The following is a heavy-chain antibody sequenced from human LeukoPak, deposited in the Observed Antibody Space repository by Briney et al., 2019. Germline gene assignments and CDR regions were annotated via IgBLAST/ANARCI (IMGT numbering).Heavy chain of an antibody. J-gene: IGHJ6*03. CDR1: GFTFSSYG. V-gene: IGHV3-30*02. CDR3: ARVDIVVVPAAIRRDGYYMDV. D-gene: IGHD2-2*02. Sequence: GGSLRLSCAASGFTFSSYGMHWVRQAPGKGLEWVAFIRYDGSDKYYADSVKGRFTISRDNSKNTLYLQMNSLRAEDTAVYYCARVDIVVVPAAIRRDGYYMDVWGKGTTVTVSS. CDR2: IRYDGSDK.